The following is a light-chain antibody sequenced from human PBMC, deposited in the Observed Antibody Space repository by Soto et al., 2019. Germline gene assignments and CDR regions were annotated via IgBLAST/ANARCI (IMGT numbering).Light chain of an antibody. J-gene: IGKJ1*01. CDR3: QQYNSYSWT. V-gene: IGKV1-5*01. CDR2: DAS. Sequence: IQITPSPSPPSASVRDKGTLTFPASQSISSWLAWYQQKPGKAPKLLIYDASSLESGVPSRFSGSGSGTEFTLTISSLQPDDFATYYCQQYNSYSWTFGQGTKV. CDR1: QSISSW.